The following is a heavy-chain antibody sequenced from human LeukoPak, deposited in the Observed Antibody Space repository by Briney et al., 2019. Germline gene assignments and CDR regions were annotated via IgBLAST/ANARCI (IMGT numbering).Heavy chain of an antibody. J-gene: IGHJ4*02. V-gene: IGHV1-2*02. CDR1: GGTFSSYA. CDR3: ARDLRGGPAY. CDR2: INPNSGGT. Sequence: ASVKVSCKASGGTFSSYAISWVRQAPGQGLEWMGWINPNSGGTNYAQKFQGRVTMTRDTSISTAYMELSRLRSDDTAVYYCARDLRGGPAYWGQGTLVTVSS. D-gene: IGHD3-16*01.